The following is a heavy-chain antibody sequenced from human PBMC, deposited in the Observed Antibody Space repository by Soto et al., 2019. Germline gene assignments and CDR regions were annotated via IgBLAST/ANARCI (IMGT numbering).Heavy chain of an antibody. V-gene: IGHV3-30*04. Sequence: QVQLVESGGGVVQPGRSLRLSCAASGFTFSSYALHWVRQAPGKGLEWVAAISYAGTNNYVADSVKGRFTISRDNSKNTLYLQMNSLRAEDTSVYYCARLSIDVHCSGNSCFHFDYWGQGTLVTVSS. CDR2: ISYAGTNN. D-gene: IGHD2-2*01. CDR3: ARLSIDVHCSGNSCFHFDY. J-gene: IGHJ4*02. CDR1: GFTFSSYA.